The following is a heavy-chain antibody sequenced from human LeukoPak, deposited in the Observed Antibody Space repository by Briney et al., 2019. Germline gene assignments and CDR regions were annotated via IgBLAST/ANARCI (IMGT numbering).Heavy chain of an antibody. J-gene: IGHJ4*02. CDR3: ARYGQWLGPNFDY. Sequence: GGSLRLSCAASGFTFSSYEMNWVRQAPGKGLEWVSYISSSGSTIYYADSVKGRFTISRDNAKNSLYLQINSLGAEDTAVYYCARYGQWLGPNFDYWGQGTLVTVSS. D-gene: IGHD6-19*01. V-gene: IGHV3-48*03. CDR2: ISSSGSTI. CDR1: GFTFSSYE.